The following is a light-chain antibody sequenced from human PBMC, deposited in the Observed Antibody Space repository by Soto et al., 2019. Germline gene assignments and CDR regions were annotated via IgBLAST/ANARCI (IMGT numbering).Light chain of an antibody. V-gene: IGKV1-5*01. CDR2: DAS. Sequence: DIQMTQSPSTLSASVGDRVTITCRASQSIGRFLAWYQHQPGKAPKLLIYDASTLESGVPSRFSGIGSGTEFTFSITSLQPEDFGTYYCQQCYMGWTFGQGTKVDFK. J-gene: IGKJ1*01. CDR1: QSIGRF. CDR3: QQCYMGWT.